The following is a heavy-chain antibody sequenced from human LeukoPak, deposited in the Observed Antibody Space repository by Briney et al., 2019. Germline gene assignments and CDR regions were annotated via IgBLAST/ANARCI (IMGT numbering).Heavy chain of an antibody. CDR3: ARDCGGGSCYFDS. V-gene: IGHV1-18*01. D-gene: IGHD2-15*01. J-gene: IGHJ4*02. Sequence: ASVKVSCKASGYTFTSQGISWVRQAPGQGLEWMGWISAYTGNRNYAQKFQGRFTMTTDTFTSTAYMDLGSLRADDTTIYYCARDCGGGSCYFDSWGQGTLVTVSS. CDR1: GYTFTSQG. CDR2: ISAYTGNR.